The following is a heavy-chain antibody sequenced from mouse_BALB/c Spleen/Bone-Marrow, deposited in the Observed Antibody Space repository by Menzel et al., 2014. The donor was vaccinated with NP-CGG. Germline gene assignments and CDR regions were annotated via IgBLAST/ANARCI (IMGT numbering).Heavy chain of an antibody. J-gene: IGHJ3*01. CDR3: ARGDGSWFAY. CDR1: GYTFTSYV. CDR2: TNPYNDGT. D-gene: IGHD2-3*01. V-gene: IGHV1-14*01. Sequence: EVKQMESGPELVKPGASVKMSCKASGYTFTSYVMHWVKQTPGQGPEWIGYTNPYNDGTKYDEKFKGKATLTSDKSSSTAYMELSSLAAEGSAVYCCARGDGSWFAYWVQGTLVTVSA.